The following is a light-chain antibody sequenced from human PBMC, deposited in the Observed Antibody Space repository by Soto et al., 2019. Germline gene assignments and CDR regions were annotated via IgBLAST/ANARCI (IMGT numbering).Light chain of an antibody. J-gene: IGLJ2*01. CDR3: AAWDDSLSGVV. Sequence: QSVLTQPPSASGTPGQRVTISCSGSSSNIGSNYVYWYQQLPGTAPKLLSYRNNQRPSEVPDRFSGSKSGTSASLAISGLRSEDEADYYCAAWDDSLSGVVFGGGTKLTVL. CDR1: SSNIGSNY. V-gene: IGLV1-47*01. CDR2: RNN.